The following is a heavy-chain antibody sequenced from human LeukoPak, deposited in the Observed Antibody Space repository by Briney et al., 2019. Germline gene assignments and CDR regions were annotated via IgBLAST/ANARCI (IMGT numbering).Heavy chain of an antibody. V-gene: IGHV3-66*01. D-gene: IGHD4-17*01. J-gene: IGHJ6*02. CDR1: GFIVSDNY. CDR2: VNSGGST. CDR3: TRTYGDYDYYYGMDV. Sequence: GSLRLSCAASGFIVSDNYMAWVRQAPGKGLEWVSVVNSGGSTSYADSVKGRFTISRDNSKNTLFLQMNSLRAEDTALYYCTRTYGDYDYYYGMDVWGQGTTVTVSS.